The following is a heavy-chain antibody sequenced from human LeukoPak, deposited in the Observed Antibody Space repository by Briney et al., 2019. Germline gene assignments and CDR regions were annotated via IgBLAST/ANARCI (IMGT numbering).Heavy chain of an antibody. D-gene: IGHD3-22*01. J-gene: IGHJ4*02. CDR3: ARVGLNYYDSTD. V-gene: IGHV1-18*04. CDR1: GYTFTGYY. Sequence: ASVKVSCKASGYTFTGYYMHWVRQAPGQGLEWMGWISAYNGNTNYAQKLQGRVTMTTDTSTSTAYMELRSLRSDDTAVYYCARVGLNYYDSTDWGQGTLVTVSS. CDR2: ISAYNGNT.